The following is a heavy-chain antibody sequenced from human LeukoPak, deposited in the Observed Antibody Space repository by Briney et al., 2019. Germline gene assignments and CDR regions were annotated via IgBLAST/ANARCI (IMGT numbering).Heavy chain of an antibody. CDR2: ISYSGST. CDR1: GGSFSGYY. Sequence: SETLSLTCAVYGGSFSGYYWSWIRQPPDKGLEWIGSISYSGSTYYNPSLKSRVTISIDTSENQFSLKLRSVTAADTAVYYCVGDSTSWTSWFDPWGQGTLVTVSS. J-gene: IGHJ5*02. D-gene: IGHD6-13*01. CDR3: VGDSTSWTSWFDP. V-gene: IGHV4-34*07.